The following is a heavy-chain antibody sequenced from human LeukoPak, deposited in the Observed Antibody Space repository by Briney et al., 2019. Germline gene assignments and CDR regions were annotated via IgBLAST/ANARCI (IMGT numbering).Heavy chain of an antibody. D-gene: IGHD5-18*01. J-gene: IGHJ4*02. V-gene: IGHV4-34*01. CDR1: GGSFSGYY. Sequence: SETLSLTCAVYGGSFSGYYWSWIRQPPGKGREWIGEINHSGSTNYNPSLKSRVTISVDTSKNQFSLKLSSVTAADTAVYYCARATGRQLPLLHWGLGTLVTVSS. CDR2: INHSGST. CDR3: ARATGRQLPLLH.